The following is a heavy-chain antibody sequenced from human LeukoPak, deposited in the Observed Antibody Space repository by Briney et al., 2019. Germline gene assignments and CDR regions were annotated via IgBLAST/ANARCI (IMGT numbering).Heavy chain of an antibody. J-gene: IGHJ4*02. Sequence: GGSLRLSCAASGFTFSSYGMHWVRQAPGKGLEWVAVISYDGSNKCYADSVKGRFTISRDNSKNTLYLQMNSLRAEDTAVYYCAKSSSWYGVDYWGQGTLVTVSS. CDR3: AKSSSWYGVDY. CDR2: ISYDGSNK. V-gene: IGHV3-30*18. CDR1: GFTFSSYG. D-gene: IGHD6-13*01.